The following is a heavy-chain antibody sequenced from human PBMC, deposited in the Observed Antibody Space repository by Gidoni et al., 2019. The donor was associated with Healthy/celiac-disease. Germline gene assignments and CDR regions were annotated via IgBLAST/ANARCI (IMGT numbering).Heavy chain of an antibody. CDR2: ISAYNVNT. CDR1: GYTFTRYG. Sequence: QLVQSGAEVQKPGASVKVSCKASGYTFTRYGISWVRQAPGQGLEWMGWISAYNVNTNYAQKLQGRVTMTTDTSTSTAYMELRSLRSDDTAVYYCARDKAGVFGVVIAGYWGQGTLVTVSS. V-gene: IGHV1-18*04. D-gene: IGHD3-3*01. J-gene: IGHJ4*02. CDR3: ARDKAGVFGVVIAGY.